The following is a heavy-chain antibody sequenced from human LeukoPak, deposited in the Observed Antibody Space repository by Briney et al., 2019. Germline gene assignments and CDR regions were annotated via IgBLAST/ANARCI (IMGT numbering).Heavy chain of an antibody. CDR2: VYHTGST. CDR1: GYSISSGYY. J-gene: IGHJ4*02. CDR3: ASGGTAVVMALTYYFDT. V-gene: IGHV4-38-2*01. D-gene: IGHD3-22*01. Sequence: SETLSLTCAVSGYSISSGYYWGWIRQPPGKGLEWIGSVYHTGSTYYNPSLQSRVTISLDSPKNRFSLKLTSVTAADTAVYYCASGGTAVVMALTYYFDTWGQGTPVTVSS.